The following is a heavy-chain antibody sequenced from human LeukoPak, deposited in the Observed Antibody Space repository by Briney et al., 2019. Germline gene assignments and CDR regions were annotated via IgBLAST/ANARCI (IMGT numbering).Heavy chain of an antibody. V-gene: IGHV3-49*04. CDR3: TRVLNGDYGTFEY. Sequence: GGSQSLSCTASGFTFGDYAMSWVRQAPGKGLEWVGFIRSKAYGGTTEYAASVKGRFTISRDDSKSIAYLQMNSLKTEDTAVYYCTRVLNGDYGTFEYSGPGNLVSVSS. CDR1: GFTFGDYA. D-gene: IGHD4-17*01. CDR2: IRSKAYGGTT. J-gene: IGHJ4*02.